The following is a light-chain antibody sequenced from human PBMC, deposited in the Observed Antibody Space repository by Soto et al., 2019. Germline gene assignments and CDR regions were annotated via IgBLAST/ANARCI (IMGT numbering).Light chain of an antibody. Sequence: DIQMSQSPSSLSASVGDRVTITCRAAESISRHLNWYQQKPGGAPDLLIYAASTLQNGVPSRFTGSGSGTEFTLTITGLQLEDFATYYCQQDYSTLATFGQGTRLEIK. CDR2: AAS. CDR1: ESISRH. J-gene: IGKJ5*01. V-gene: IGKV1-39*01. CDR3: QQDYSTLAT.